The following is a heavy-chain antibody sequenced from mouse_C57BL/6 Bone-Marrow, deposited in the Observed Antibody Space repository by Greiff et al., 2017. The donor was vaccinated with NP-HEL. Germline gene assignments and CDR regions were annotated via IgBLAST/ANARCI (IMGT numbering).Heavy chain of an antibody. Sequence: ESGPGLVKPSQSLSLTCSVTGYSITSGYYWNWIRQFPGNKLEWMGYISYDGSNNYNPSLKNRISITRDTSKNQFFLKLNSVTTEDTATYYCARFCYYGSSYYWYFDVWGTGTTVTVSS. CDR1: GYSITSGYY. CDR2: ISYDGSN. CDR3: ARFCYYGSSYYWYFDV. V-gene: IGHV3-6*01. D-gene: IGHD1-1*01. J-gene: IGHJ1*03.